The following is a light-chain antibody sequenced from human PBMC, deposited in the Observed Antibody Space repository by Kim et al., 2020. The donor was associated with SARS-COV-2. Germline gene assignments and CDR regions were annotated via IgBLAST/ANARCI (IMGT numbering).Light chain of an antibody. CDR3: QQYGSSRGS. CDR2: GAS. J-gene: IGKJ2*03. V-gene: IGKV3-20*01. Sequence: LSPGERATLSCRASQSVRSSYLAWYQQKPGQAHRLLIYGASSRATVITDSFSGSGSGTDFTLTISRLEPEDFAVYYCQQYGSSRGSFGQGTKLEI. CDR1: QSVRSSY.